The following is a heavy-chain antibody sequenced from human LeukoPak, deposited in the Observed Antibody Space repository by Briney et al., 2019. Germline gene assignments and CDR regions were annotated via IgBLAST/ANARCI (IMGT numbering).Heavy chain of an antibody. J-gene: IGHJ4*02. D-gene: IGHD2-2*01. CDR3: AKVASLCTSTSCVRGGFDY. CDR2: LSGSGGNT. V-gene: IGHV3-23*01. CDR1: GFTVSSNY. Sequence: GGSLRLSCAASGFTVSSNYMSWVRQAPGKGLEWVSALSGSGGNTYYADSVKGRFTISRDNSKNTLYLQMNSRRAEDTAKYYCAKVASLCTSTSCVRGGFDYWGQGTLVTVSP.